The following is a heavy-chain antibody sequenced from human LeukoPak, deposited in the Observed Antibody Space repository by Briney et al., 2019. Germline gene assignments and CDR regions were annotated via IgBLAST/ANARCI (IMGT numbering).Heavy chain of an antibody. Sequence: SETLSLTCTVSGGSISTNKYYWGWIRQPPGKGLEWIGSIYYSGSTYYNPTLKSRVTIFVDTSKNQFSLKLSSVTAADTAVYYCARGRAVVWDFDYWGQGTLVTVSS. J-gene: IGHJ4*02. V-gene: IGHV4-39*01. CDR1: GGSISTNKYY. CDR3: ARGRAVVWDFDY. CDR2: IYYSGST. D-gene: IGHD4-23*01.